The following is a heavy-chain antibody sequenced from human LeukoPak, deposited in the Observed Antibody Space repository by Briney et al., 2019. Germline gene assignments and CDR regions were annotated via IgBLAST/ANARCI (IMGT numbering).Heavy chain of an antibody. Sequence: PSETLSLTCTVSDGSISNYYWSWIRQPPGKGLEWIGYIYSSGITTSHPSLRSRLTISVDTSKNQFSLRLSSVTAADTAVYYCAKLSGGRVDPWGQGTLVTVSS. J-gene: IGHJ5*02. V-gene: IGHV4-59*08. CDR1: DGSISNYY. D-gene: IGHD6-25*01. CDR3: AKLSGGRVDP. CDR2: IYSSGIT.